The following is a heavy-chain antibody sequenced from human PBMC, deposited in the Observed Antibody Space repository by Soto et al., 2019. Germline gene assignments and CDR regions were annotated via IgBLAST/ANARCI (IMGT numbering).Heavy chain of an antibody. V-gene: IGHV3-23*01. J-gene: IGHJ3*02. CDR3: AKVGGDCSGGSCYPYGAFDI. CDR1: GFTLSSYA. D-gene: IGHD2-15*01. CDR2: ISGSGGST. Sequence: GGSLRLSCAASGFTLSSYAMSWVRQAPGKGLEWVSAISGSGGSTYYADSVKGRFTISRDNSKNTLYLQMNSLRAEDTAVYYCAKVGGDCSGGSCYPYGAFDIWGQGTMVTVSS.